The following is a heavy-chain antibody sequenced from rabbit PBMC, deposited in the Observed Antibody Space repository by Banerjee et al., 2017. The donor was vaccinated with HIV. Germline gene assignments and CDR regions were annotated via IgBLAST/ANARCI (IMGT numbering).Heavy chain of an antibody. CDR1: GFSFSSNYW. J-gene: IGHJ4*01. CDR2: NTISGDT. D-gene: IGHD4-1*01. CDR3: ARDLAGVIGWNFNL. Sequence: QEQLEESGGDLVKPEGSLTLTCTASGFSFSSNYWICWVRQAPGKGLEWVACNTISGDTVYATWAKGRFTISKASWTTVTLQMTSLTAADTASYFCARDLAGVIGWNFNLWGQGTLVTVS. V-gene: IGHV1S45*01.